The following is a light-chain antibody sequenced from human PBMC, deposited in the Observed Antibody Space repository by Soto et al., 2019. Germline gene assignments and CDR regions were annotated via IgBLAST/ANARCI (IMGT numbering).Light chain of an antibody. Sequence: QLVLTQPPSASGTPGQRVTISCSGGRSNIGSNYVYWYQQLPGTAPKLLISSNNQRPSGAPDRFSGSKSGTSASLAISGLRSEDEADYYCAAWDDSLSGEVFGGGTKLTVL. CDR2: SNN. V-gene: IGLV1-47*01. J-gene: IGLJ3*02. CDR3: AAWDDSLSGEV. CDR1: RSNIGSNY.